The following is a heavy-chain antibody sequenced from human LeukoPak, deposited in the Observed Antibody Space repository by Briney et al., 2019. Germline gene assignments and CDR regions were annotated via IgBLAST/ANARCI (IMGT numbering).Heavy chain of an antibody. J-gene: IGHJ3*01. CDR1: GGTFSSYA. Sequence: SVKVSCKASGGTFSSYAISWVRQAPGQGLEWMGGIIPIFGTANYAQKFQGRVTITADKSTSTAYMELSRLRSDDTAVYYCARDLWKDSSWGYWGQGTMVTVSP. D-gene: IGHD6-13*01. CDR3: ARDLWKDSSWGY. V-gene: IGHV1-69*06. CDR2: IIPIFGTA.